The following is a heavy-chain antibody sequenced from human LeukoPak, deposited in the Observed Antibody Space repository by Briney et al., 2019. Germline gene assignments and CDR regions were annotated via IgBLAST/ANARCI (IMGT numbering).Heavy chain of an antibody. CDR2: ISAYNGNT. D-gene: IGHD6-13*01. CDR3: AGPRLAAADAFDI. J-gene: IGHJ3*02. CDR1: GYTFTSYG. V-gene: IGHV1-18*01. Sequence: ASVKVSCKASGYTFTSYGISWVRQAPGQGLEWMGWISAYNGNTNYAQKLQGRVTMTTDTSTSTVYMELRSLRSDDTAVYYCAGPRLAAADAFDIWGQGTMVTVSS.